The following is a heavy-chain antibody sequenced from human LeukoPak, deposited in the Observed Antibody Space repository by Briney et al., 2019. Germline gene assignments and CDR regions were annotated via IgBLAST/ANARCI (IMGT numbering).Heavy chain of an antibody. CDR3: ARVATASSDYYGSGSLWFDP. CDR1: GGSISSYY. V-gene: IGHV4-59*01. Sequence: PSETLSLTCTVSGGSISSYYWSWLRQPPGKGLAWIGYIYYSGSTNYNPSLKSRVTISVDTSKNQFSLKLSSVTAADTAVYYCARVATASSDYYGSGSLWFDPWGQGTLVTVSS. D-gene: IGHD3-10*01. CDR2: IYYSGST. J-gene: IGHJ5*02.